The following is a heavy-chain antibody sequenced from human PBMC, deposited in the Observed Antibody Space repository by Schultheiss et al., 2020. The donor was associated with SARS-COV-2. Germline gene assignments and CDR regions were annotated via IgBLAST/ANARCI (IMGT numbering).Heavy chain of an antibody. Sequence: GGSLRLSCAASGFTVSSNYMSWVRQAPGKGLEWVSGISWNSGSRGYADSVKGRFTISRDNSKNTLYLQMNSLRAEDTAVYYCARGVDTAMVWYFDLWGRGTLVTVSS. CDR2: ISWNSGSR. J-gene: IGHJ2*01. CDR1: GFTVSSNY. D-gene: IGHD5-18*01. V-gene: IGHV3-53*01. CDR3: ARGVDTAMVWYFDL.